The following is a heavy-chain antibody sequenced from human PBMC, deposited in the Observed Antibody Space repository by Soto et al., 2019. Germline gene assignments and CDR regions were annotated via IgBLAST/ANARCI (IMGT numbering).Heavy chain of an antibody. CDR3: ARDLAGVDDS. Sequence: EVQLVESGGGLVQPGGSLRLSCAASGFTFSTYWMHWVRQVPGKGLVWVSRVNPDGTTTNYAASVKGRFTISRDNAKNTLHLHMNSLRVDDTAVYLCARDLAGVDDSWGQGSLVTVSS. CDR2: VNPDGTTT. J-gene: IGHJ4*02. D-gene: IGHD7-27*01. V-gene: IGHV3-74*01. CDR1: GFTFSTYW.